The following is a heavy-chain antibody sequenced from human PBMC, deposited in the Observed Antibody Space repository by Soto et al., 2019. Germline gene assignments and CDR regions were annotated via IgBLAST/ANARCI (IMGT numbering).Heavy chain of an antibody. J-gene: IGHJ4*02. CDR2: IYPGDSDT. CDR1: GYSFTSYW. D-gene: IGHD4-17*01. Sequence: GESLKISCKGSGYSFTSYWIGWVRQMPGKGLEWMGIIYPGDSDTRYSPSFQGQVTISADKSISTAYMELSRLNSDDTAVYYCARTEMTTLPNFAYWGQGTQVTVSS. V-gene: IGHV5-51*01. CDR3: ARTEMTTLPNFAY.